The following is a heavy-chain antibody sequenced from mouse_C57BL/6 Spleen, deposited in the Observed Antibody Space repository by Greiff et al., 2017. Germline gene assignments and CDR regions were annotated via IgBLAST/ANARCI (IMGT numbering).Heavy chain of an antibody. CDR3: ARAYGNLYYAMDY. CDR1: GYTFTSYW. CDR2: IDPSDSET. V-gene: IGHV1-52*01. Sequence: VQLQQPGAELVRPGSSVKLSCKASGYTFTSYWMHWVKQRPIQGLEWIGNIDPSDSETHYNQKFKDKATLTVDKSSSTAYMQLSSLTSEDSAVYYCARAYGNLYYAMDYWGQGTSVTVSS. D-gene: IGHD2-1*01. J-gene: IGHJ4*01.